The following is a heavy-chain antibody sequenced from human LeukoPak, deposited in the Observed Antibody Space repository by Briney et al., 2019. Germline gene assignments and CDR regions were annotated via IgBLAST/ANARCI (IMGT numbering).Heavy chain of an antibody. V-gene: IGHV1-2*06. CDR3: ARDFERPDY. Sequence: ASVKVSCKASGYTFTDYYIHWVRQGPGPGLELVGRITPNSGGTNYAQKFQGRVTMTRDTSISTAYMELRRLRSADTAVYYCARDFERPDYWGQGTLVAVSS. CDR1: GYTFTDYY. J-gene: IGHJ4*02. CDR2: ITPNSGGT.